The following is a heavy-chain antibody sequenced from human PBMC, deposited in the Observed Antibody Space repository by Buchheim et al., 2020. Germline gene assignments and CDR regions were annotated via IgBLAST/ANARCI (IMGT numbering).Heavy chain of an antibody. V-gene: IGHV1-8*01. D-gene: IGHD2-2*01. J-gene: IGHJ6*02. CDR3: ARGWGSHIVVVPAYYGMDV. CDR2: MNPNSGNT. Sequence: QVQLVQSGAEVKKPGASVKVSCKASGYTFTSYDINWVRQATGQGLEWMGWMNPNSGNTGYAQKFQGRVTMTRNTSISTAYMGLSSLRSEDTAVYYCARGWGSHIVVVPAYYGMDVWGQGTT. CDR1: GYTFTSYD.